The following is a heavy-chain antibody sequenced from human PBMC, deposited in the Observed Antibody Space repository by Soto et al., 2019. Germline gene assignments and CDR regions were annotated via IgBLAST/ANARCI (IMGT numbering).Heavy chain of an antibody. CDR1: GYAFTSYC. CDR3: ARAMTTVTTFDY. D-gene: IGHD4-17*01. V-gene: IGHV1-18*01. J-gene: IGHJ4*02. Sequence: ASVKSSPKASGYAFTSYCIRWVRQAPGQGLEWMGWISAYNGNTNYAQKLQGRVTMTTDTSTSTAYMELRSLRSDDTAVYYCARAMTTVTTFDYWGQGTLVTVSS. CDR2: ISAYNGNT.